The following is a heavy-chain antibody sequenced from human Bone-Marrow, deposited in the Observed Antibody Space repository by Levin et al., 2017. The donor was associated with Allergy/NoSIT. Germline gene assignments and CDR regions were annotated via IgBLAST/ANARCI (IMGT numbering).Heavy chain of an antibody. Sequence: SVKVSCKASGGTFSSYAISWVRQAPGQGLEWMGGIIPIFGTANYAQKFQGRVTITADESTSTAYMELSSLRSEDTAVYYCARGGMEWLLYLDYWGQGTLVTVSS. J-gene: IGHJ4*02. D-gene: IGHD3-3*01. CDR2: IIPIFGTA. V-gene: IGHV1-69*13. CDR1: GGTFSSYA. CDR3: ARGGMEWLLYLDY.